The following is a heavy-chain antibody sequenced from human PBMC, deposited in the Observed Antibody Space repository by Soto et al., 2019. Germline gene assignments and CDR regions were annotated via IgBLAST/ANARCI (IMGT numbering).Heavy chain of an antibody. CDR2: IYYSGST. CDR1: GGSISSYY. J-gene: IGHJ4*02. V-gene: IGHV4-59*01. CDR3: ARVSTRASYSFDY. Sequence: PSETLSLTCTVSGGSISSYYWSWIRQPPGKGLEWIGYIYYSGSTNYNPSLKSRVTISVDTSKNQFSLKLSSVTAADTAVYYCARVSTRASYSFDYWGQGTLVTVSS.